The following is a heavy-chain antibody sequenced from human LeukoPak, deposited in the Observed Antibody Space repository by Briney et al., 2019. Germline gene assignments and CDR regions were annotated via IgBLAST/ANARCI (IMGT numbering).Heavy chain of an antibody. J-gene: IGHJ4*02. CDR3: ARDLNPSSSGRYDTFDY. CDR2: ISKDGGHK. Sequence: PGGSLRLSCAASGFTFSNYALHWVRQSPGKGLEWVAVISKDGGHKFYADPVKGRFTISRDNSKNTLSVLMNSLSPDDTAVYYCARDLNPSSSGRYDTFDYWGQGTLVTVSS. D-gene: IGHD6-19*01. V-gene: IGHV3-30*04. CDR1: GFTFSNYA.